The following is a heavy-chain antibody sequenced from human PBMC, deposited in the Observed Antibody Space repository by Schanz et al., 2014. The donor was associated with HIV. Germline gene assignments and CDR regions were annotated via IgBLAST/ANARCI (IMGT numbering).Heavy chain of an antibody. CDR3: ASTEFPYSSSSDYYYGMDV. D-gene: IGHD6-6*01. Sequence: QVHLVESGGGVVQPGGSLRLSCAASGFGFQMYGMHWVRQAPGKGLEWVSVIYSGGSTYYTDSVKGRFTISRDNSKNTLYLQMNSLRAGDTAVYYCASTEFPYSSSSDYYYGMDVWGQGTTVTVSS. J-gene: IGHJ6*02. CDR1: GFGFQMYG. V-gene: IGHV3-NL1*01. CDR2: IYSGGST.